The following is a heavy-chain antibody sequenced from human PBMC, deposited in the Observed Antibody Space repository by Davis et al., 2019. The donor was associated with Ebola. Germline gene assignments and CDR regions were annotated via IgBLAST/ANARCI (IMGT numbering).Heavy chain of an antibody. CDR2: ISSRSSYI. D-gene: IGHD3-10*01. CDR3: ARAGMHDAFDI. Sequence: GESLKISCAASGFTFSSYSTNWVRQAPGKGLEWVSSISSRSSYIYYADSVKGRFTISRDNAKNALYLQMNSLSDEDTAVYYCARAGMHDAFDIWGQGTMVTVSS. J-gene: IGHJ3*02. V-gene: IGHV3-21*01. CDR1: GFTFSSYS.